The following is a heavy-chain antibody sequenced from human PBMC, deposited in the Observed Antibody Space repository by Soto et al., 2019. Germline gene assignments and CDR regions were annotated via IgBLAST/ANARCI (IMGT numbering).Heavy chain of an antibody. CDR3: ARVPGDY. CDR2: FYYSGIT. V-gene: IGHV4-59*12. CDR1: GGSITSYY. Sequence: SETLSLTCSVSGGSITSYYWTWIRQPPGKGLQWLGYFYYSGITKYNPSLKSRVTLSVDTSKSQFYLKLNSVTAADTAVYYCARVPGDYWGQGTLVTVSS. J-gene: IGHJ4*02. D-gene: IGHD3-10*01.